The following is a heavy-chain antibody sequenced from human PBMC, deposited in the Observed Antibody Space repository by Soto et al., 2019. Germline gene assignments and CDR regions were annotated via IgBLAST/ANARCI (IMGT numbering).Heavy chain of an antibody. CDR2: IKSKTDGGAT. Sequence: GGSLRLSCVVSGLTFSNAWMNWVRQAPEKGPEWVGHIKSKTDGGATDYVAPVKGRFTISRDDSKNSLFLQMNNLKTEDTAVYYCATLDHWGQGTLVTVSS. CDR3: ATLDH. CDR1: GLTFSNAW. J-gene: IGHJ4*02. V-gene: IGHV3-15*07.